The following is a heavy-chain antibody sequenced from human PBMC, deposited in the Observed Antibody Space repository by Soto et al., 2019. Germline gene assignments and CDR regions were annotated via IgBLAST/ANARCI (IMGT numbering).Heavy chain of an antibody. CDR1: GFTFSSYS. V-gene: IGHV3-21*01. CDR2: ISSSSSYI. J-gene: IGHJ3*02. D-gene: IGHD2-15*01. CDR3: ARDHSAGYCSGGSCLDAFDI. Sequence: PGGSLRLSCAASGFTFSSYSMNWVRQAPGKGLEWVSSISSSSSYIYYADSVKGRFTISRDNAKNSLYLQMNSLRAEDTAVYYCARDHSAGYCSGGSCLDAFDIWGQGTMVTVSS.